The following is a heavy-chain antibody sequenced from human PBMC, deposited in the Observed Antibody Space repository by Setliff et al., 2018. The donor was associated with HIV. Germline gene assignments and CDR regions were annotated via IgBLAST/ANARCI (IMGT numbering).Heavy chain of an antibody. Sequence: ASVKVSCKASGYSFTFYGLNWVRQAPGQGLEWMGWISVYNGYTNYAQKLQDRVIMTTDTSTSTAYMELRSLRSDDTAVYYCARAYDTLTGYYDYWGPGTLVTVS. J-gene: IGHJ4*02. CDR1: GYSFTFYG. CDR3: ARAYDTLTGYYDY. D-gene: IGHD3-9*01. CDR2: ISVYNGYT. V-gene: IGHV1-18*01.